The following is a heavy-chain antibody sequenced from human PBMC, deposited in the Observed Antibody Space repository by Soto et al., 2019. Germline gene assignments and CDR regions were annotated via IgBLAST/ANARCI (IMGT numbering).Heavy chain of an antibody. D-gene: IGHD1-1*01. J-gene: IGHJ4*02. CDR3: ARGRYGDY. CDR1: GYTFTSYG. CDR2: ISAHNGNT. V-gene: IGHV1-18*01. Sequence: QVHLVQSGAEVKKPGASVKVSCKGSGYTFTSYGITWVRQAPGQGLEWMGWISAHNGNTNYAQKPQGRVTVTRDTSTRTAYMERRSLRSVDKAVYYCARGRYGDYWGQGALVTVSS.